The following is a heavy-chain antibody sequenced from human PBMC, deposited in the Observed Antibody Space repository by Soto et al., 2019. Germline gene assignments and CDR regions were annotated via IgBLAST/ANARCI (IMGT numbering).Heavy chain of an antibody. CDR3: ATQMDYNILTGYRPFDY. CDR2: ISSGNSYI. J-gene: IGHJ4*02. CDR1: GFTFSSYS. D-gene: IGHD3-9*01. Sequence: KPGGSLRLSCAVSGFTFSSYSMNWVRQAPGKGLEWVSSISSGNSYIYYADSVRGRFTVSRDNAKSSLYLQMNSLRAEDTAVYYCATQMDYNILTGYRPFDYWGQGTQVTVSS. V-gene: IGHV3-21*01.